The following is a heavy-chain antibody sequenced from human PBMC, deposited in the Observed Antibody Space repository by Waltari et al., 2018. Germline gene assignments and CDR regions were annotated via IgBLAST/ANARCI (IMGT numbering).Heavy chain of an antibody. CDR1: GFRIRNYW. CDR2: IRQDGGIK. V-gene: IGHV3-7*01. CDR3: VGGRGWLPDY. Sequence: EVQLVESGGGLVQPGGSIRLSCAASGFRIRNYWMNWVRQAAGRGVEWVAIIRQDGGIKKYVDSVKGRFTSSRDNTNNSVFLQMNSLTAEDTAVYYCVGGRGWLPDYWGQGILVTVSS. D-gene: IGHD6-19*01. J-gene: IGHJ4*02.